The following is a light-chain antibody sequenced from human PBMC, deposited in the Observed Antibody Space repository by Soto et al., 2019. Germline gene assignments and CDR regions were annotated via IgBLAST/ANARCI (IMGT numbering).Light chain of an antibody. Sequence: EIVMTQSPGTLSVSPGESATLSCRASQSVRSNLAWYQQKPGQAPRLLIYGASTRATGIPARFSGSGSGTEFTLTISSLQSEDFAVYYCQQYGSSPRITFGPGTKVDIK. CDR1: QSVRSN. V-gene: IGKV3-15*01. J-gene: IGKJ3*01. CDR3: QQYGSSPRIT. CDR2: GAS.